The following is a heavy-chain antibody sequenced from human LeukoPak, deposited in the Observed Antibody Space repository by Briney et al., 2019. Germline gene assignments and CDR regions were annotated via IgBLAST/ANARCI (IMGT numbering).Heavy chain of an antibody. J-gene: IGHJ4*02. D-gene: IGHD6-13*01. Sequence: GGSLRLSCTASGFTFSDYYMSWIRQAPGKRLEWVSYISSSGSTIYYADSVKGRFTISRDNAKNSLYLQMNSLRAEDTAVYYCARDYGIAAAGPSPFDYWGQGTLVTVSS. CDR1: GFTFSDYY. V-gene: IGHV3-11*04. CDR3: ARDYGIAAAGPSPFDY. CDR2: ISSSGSTI.